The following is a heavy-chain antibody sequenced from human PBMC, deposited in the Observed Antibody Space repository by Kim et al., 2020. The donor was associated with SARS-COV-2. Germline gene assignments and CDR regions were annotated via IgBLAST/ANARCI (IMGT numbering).Heavy chain of an antibody. V-gene: IGHV3-23*01. Sequence: GGSLRLSCAASGFTFSTYAMNWVRQAPGKGLEWVSGISASGDSTYYADSVKGRFTISRDNSKDTLYLQMNSLRAEDTAVYYCAKGFSVVYFDFWGQGTLVTVS. J-gene: IGHJ4*02. CDR1: GFTFSTYA. CDR2: ISASGDST. CDR3: AKGFSVVYFDF. D-gene: IGHD2-15*01.